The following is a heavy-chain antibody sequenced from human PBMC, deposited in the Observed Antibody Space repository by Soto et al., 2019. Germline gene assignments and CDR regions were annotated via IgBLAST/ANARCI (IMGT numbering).Heavy chain of an antibody. CDR2: ISSSSSYI. V-gene: IGHV3-21*01. D-gene: IGHD4-17*01. CDR3: AREQGYGDYDGGY. J-gene: IGHJ4*02. Sequence: EVQLVESGGGLVKPGGSLRLSCAASGFTFSSYSMNWVRQAPGKGLEWVSSISSSSSYIYYADSVKGRFTISRDNAKNSRYLQMNSLRAEDTAVYYCAREQGYGDYDGGYWGQGTLVTVSS. CDR1: GFTFSSYS.